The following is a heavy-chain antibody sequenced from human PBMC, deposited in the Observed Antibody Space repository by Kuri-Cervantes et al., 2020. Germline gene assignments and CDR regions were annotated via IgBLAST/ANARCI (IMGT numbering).Heavy chain of an antibody. Sequence: GESLKISWAASGFTFSNYWLSWVRQAPGKGLEWVANKKQDGSEKYYVDSVKGRFTISRDNAKNSLYLQMNSLRAEDTALYYCAKAPKDVSAFDIWGQGTMVTVSS. J-gene: IGHJ3*02. V-gene: IGHV3-7*03. CDR2: KKQDGSEK. CDR3: AKAPKDVSAFDI. CDR1: GFTFSNYW.